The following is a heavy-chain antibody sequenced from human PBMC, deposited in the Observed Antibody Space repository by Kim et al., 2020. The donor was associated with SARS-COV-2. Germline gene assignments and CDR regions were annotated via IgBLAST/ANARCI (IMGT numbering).Heavy chain of an antibody. CDR1: GFTFSSYS. V-gene: IGHV3-48*02. D-gene: IGHD3-22*01. J-gene: IGHJ6*02. CDR3: ARGDYYDSSGYYEGGMDV. Sequence: GGSLRLSCAASGFTFSSYSMNWVRQAPGKGLEWVSYISSSSSTIYYADSVKGRFTISRDNAKNSLYLQMNSLRDEDTAVYYCARGDYYDSSGYYEGGMDVWGQGTTVTVSS. CDR2: ISSSSSTI.